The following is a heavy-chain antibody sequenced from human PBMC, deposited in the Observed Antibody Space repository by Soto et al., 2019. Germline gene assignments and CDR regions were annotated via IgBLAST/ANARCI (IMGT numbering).Heavy chain of an antibody. CDR1: GFIFDSYA. Sequence: EVKLLESGGGSVPPGASARLSCITSGFIFDSYAMSWVRQSPGRGLEWVAAISGSGHATYYTQSVRGRFTISREKSKKTVVLQMTNLRDEDTAIYYCAKGRYFDSSGGCANYWGLGTLVTVSS. J-gene: IGHJ4*02. D-gene: IGHD3-22*01. CDR2: ISGSGHAT. V-gene: IGHV3-23*01. CDR3: AKGRYFDSSGGCANY.